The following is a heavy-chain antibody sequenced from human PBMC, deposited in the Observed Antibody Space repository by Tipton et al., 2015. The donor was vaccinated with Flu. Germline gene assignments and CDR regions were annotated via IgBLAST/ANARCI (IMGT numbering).Heavy chain of an antibody. CDR3: ARGSSVVVIDS. V-gene: IGHV4-4*07. Sequence: TLSLTCTVSGGPMSDFYWSWIRQAAGKGLEWIGRIYKNGDTNYNPSLTSRVTMSLDTSNNQFSLMLSSVSAADTAIYYCARGSSVVVIDSWGQGTLVTVSS. D-gene: IGHD2-2*01. CDR1: GGPMSDFY. J-gene: IGHJ4*02. CDR2: IYKNGDT.